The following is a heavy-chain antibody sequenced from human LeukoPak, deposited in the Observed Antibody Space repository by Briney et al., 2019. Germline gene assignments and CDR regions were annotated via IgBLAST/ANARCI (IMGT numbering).Heavy chain of an antibody. D-gene: IGHD6-19*01. CDR2: FYHGGST. CDR3: ARDPRGSVDAFDI. Sequence: PSETLSLTCTVSGYSISTGYYWDWIRQPPGKGLEWIGTFYHGGSTYYNPSLKSRVTISLDTSKNQFSLKLSSVTAADTAVYYCARDPRGSVDAFDIWGQGTMVTVSS. V-gene: IGHV4-38-2*02. J-gene: IGHJ3*02. CDR1: GYSISTGYY.